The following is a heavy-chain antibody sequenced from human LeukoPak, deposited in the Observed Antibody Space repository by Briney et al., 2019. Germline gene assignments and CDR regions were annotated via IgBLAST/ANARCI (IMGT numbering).Heavy chain of an antibody. D-gene: IGHD2-2*01. V-gene: IGHV3-7*01. CDR1: GFTFSSYE. CDR3: ARVYCSSTSCYSRASAFDI. J-gene: IGHJ3*02. CDR2: IKQDGSEK. Sequence: PGGSLRLSCAASGFTFSSYEMNWVRQAPGKGLEWVANIKQDGSEKYYVDSVKGRFTISRDNAKNSLYLQMNSLRAEDTAVYYCARVYCSSTSCYSRASAFDIWGQGTMVTVSS.